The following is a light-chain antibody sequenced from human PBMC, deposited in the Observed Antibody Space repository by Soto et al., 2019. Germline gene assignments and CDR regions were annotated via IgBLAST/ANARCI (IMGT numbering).Light chain of an antibody. CDR1: QGIGNY. J-gene: IGKJ1*01. Sequence: DIQMTQSPSSLSASLGDRVTITCRASQGIGNYLAWYQLQPGKVPKLLIYAASTLQSGVPSRLSGSGSGTDFTLTISSLQPEDVATYFCQKYNSAPRTFCQGTKVEI. CDR2: AAS. CDR3: QKYNSAPRT. V-gene: IGKV1-27*01.